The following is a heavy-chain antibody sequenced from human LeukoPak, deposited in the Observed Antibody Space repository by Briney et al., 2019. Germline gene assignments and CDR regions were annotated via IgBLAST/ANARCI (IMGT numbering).Heavy chain of an antibody. V-gene: IGHV4-4*07. CDR1: GASISAYY. CDR2: IYSSGST. CDR3: ARGTIFGVGNAFDI. Sequence: SETLSLTCTFSGASISAYYWSWIRQPAGKGLEFIGRIYSSGSTNYNPSLKSRVTMSLKTSKNQFSLKLTSVTAADTAVYYCARGTIFGVGNAFDIWGQGTMVTVSS. J-gene: IGHJ3*02. D-gene: IGHD3-3*01.